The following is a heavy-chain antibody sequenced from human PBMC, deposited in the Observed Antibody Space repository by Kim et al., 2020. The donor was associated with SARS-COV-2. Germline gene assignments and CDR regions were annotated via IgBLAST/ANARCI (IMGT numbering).Heavy chain of an antibody. CDR2: IYHSGST. CDR1: GGSISSSNW. D-gene: IGHD3-9*01. CDR3: AREFVRYFYSYYYYYGMGV. V-gene: IGHV4-4*02. Sequence: SETLSLTCAVSGGSISSSNWWRWVRQPPGKGLEWIGEIYHSGSTNYNPSLKSRVTISVDKTKNQSSLKLSSVAAADTAVYYCAREFVRYFYSYYYYYGMGVWGQGTTVPVSS. J-gene: IGHJ6*02.